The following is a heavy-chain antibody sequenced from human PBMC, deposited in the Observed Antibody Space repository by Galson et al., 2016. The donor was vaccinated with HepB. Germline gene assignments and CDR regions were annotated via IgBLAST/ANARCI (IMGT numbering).Heavy chain of an antibody. CDR2: IFHSGRV. CDR3: ARQYWGGPSDY. D-gene: IGHD2/OR15-2a*01. V-gene: IGHV4-4*02. J-gene: IGHJ4*02. CDR1: GVSITSNDW. Sequence: SETLSLTCAVSGVSITSNDWWSWVRQPPGQGLEWIGQIFHSGRVNYTPSLASRVTMSIDTSNNYFSLRLTSVTAADTTLYYCARQYWGGPSDYWGQGTLVTVSS.